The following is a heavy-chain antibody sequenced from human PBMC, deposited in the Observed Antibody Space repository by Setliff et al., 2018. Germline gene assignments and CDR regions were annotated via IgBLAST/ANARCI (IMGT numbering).Heavy chain of an antibody. CDR2: IYTSSGAT. Sequence: ASETLSLTCTVSGVSISDYFWSWIRQPPGKGLEWIGFIYTSSGATKYNPSLESRVTMSLDTSKNQFSLSLTSVTAADTAMYFCARTARVPDCSGQGILVTVSS. J-gene: IGHJ4*02. CDR3: ARTARVPDC. V-gene: IGHV4-4*08. CDR1: GVSISDYF.